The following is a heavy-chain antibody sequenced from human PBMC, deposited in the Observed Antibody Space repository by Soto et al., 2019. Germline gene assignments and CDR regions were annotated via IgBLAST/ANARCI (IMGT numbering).Heavy chain of an antibody. J-gene: IGHJ6*02. CDR1: GGTFSSYA. CDR3: ARGEVGCSGGSCYTPVRSPIWIDYGMDV. CDR2: IIPIFGTA. V-gene: IGHV1-69*13. Sequence: ASVKVSCKASGGTFSSYAISWVRQAPGQGLEWMGGIIPIFGTANYAQKFQGRVTITADESTSTAYMERSSLRSEDTAVYYCARGEVGCSGGSCYTPVRSPIWIDYGMDVWGQGTTVTVSS. D-gene: IGHD2-15*01.